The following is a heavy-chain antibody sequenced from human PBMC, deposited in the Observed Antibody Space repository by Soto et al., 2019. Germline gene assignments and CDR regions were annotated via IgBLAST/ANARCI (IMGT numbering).Heavy chain of an antibody. V-gene: IGHV3-49*03. J-gene: IGHJ4*02. D-gene: IGHD3-3*01. CDR3: TRGGGYDFWIDY. CDR1: GFNFGDYG. Sequence: GGSLRLSCTASGFNFGDYGVSWFRQAPRKGLEWVGFIRKKGPGEAPQYAASVRGRFTISRDDSKGVAYLQMDSLETEDTAVYYCTRGGGYDFWIDYWGQGTLVTVSS. CDR2: IRKKGPGEAP.